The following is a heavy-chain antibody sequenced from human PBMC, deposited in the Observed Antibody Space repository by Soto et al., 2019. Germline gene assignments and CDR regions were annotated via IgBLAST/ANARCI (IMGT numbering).Heavy chain of an antibody. CDR1: GYPFSKYG. V-gene: IGHV1-18*04. D-gene: IGHD5-12*01. CDR2: FKPDNGNT. CDR3: ATSYDSGFDP. J-gene: IGHJ5*02. Sequence: QLQLVQSGGEVKKPGALVRVSCEAYGYPFSKYGISWIRQGPGQGLEWMGWFKPDNGNTDYAQKFHGRVTMTTDTSSTTAYMELRRLRSDDTAVYYCATSYDSGFDPWGQRTLVSVSS.